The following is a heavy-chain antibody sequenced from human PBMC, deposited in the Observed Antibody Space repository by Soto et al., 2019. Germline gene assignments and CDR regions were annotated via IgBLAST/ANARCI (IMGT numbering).Heavy chain of an antibody. V-gene: IGHV3-30*04. CDR1: GFTFSSYA. D-gene: IGHD1-26*01. Sequence: GGSLRLSCAASGFTFSSYAMHWVRQAPGKGLEWVAVISYDGSNKYYADSVKGRFTISRDNSKNTLYLQMNSLRAEDTAVYYCARDSGSYLPVTYYFDYWGQGTLVTVSS. CDR3: ARDSGSYLPVTYYFDY. J-gene: IGHJ4*02. CDR2: ISYDGSNK.